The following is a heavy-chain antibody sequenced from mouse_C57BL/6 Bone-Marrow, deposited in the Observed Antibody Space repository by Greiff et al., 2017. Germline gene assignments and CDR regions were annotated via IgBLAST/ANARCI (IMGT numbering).Heavy chain of an antibody. J-gene: IGHJ1*03. V-gene: IGHV1-55*01. CDR1: GYTFTSYW. D-gene: IGHD1-1*01. CDR2: IYPGSGCT. Sequence: VQLQQPGAELVKPGASVKMSCKASGYTFTSYWITWVKQRPGQGLEWIGDIYPGSGCTNYNEKFKSKATLTVDTSSSTAYMQLSSLTSEDSAVYYGAREDYGSSFDWYFDDWGTGTTVTVSS. CDR3: AREDYGSSFDWYFDD.